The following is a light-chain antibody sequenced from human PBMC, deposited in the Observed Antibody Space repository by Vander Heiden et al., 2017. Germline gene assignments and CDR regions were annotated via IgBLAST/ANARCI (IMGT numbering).Light chain of an antibody. V-gene: IGKV1-27*01. CDR2: AAS. CDR3: QKYYSAPFT. Sequence: DIQMTQSPSYLSASVGDRVTTTCRASQGISNYLAWYQQKPGKVPKLLIYAASTLQSGVPSRFSGSGSGTDFTLTISSLQPEDVATYYCQKYYSAPFTFGAGTRVDIK. CDR1: QGISNY. J-gene: IGKJ3*01.